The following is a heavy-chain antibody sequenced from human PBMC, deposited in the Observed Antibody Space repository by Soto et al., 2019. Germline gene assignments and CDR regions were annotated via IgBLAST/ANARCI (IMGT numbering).Heavy chain of an antibody. CDR2: IYYSGST. CDR1: GGSISSGGYY. D-gene: IGHD3-3*01. CDR3: ARESLEWLPPTMGWFDP. J-gene: IGHJ5*02. V-gene: IGHV4-31*03. Sequence: TLSLTCTVSGGSISSGGYYWSWIRQHPGKGLEWIGYIYYSGSTYYNPSLKSRVTISVDTSKNQFSLKLSSVTAADTAVYYCARESLEWLPPTMGWFDPWGQGTLVTVSS.